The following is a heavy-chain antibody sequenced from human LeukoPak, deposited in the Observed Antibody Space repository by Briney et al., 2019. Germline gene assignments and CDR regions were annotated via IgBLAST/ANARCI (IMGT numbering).Heavy chain of an antibody. CDR3: AKDRQWELPETYYYYGMDV. D-gene: IGHD1-26*01. CDR2: ISYDGSNK. CDR1: GFTFSSYG. V-gene: IGHV3-30*18. Sequence: GRSLRLSCAASGFTFSSYGMHWVRQAPGKGLEWVAVISYDGSNKYYADSVKGRFTISRDNSKNTLYLQMNSLRAEDTAVYYCAKDRQWELPETYYYYGMDVWGQGTTVTVSS. J-gene: IGHJ6*02.